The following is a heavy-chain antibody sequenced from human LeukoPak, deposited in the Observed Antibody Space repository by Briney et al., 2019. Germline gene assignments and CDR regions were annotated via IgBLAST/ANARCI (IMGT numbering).Heavy chain of an antibody. Sequence: PGGSLRLSCAAAGFTFSSHSMNWVRQAPGKGLEWVSSISRSESYIYHADSVKGRFTISRDNAKNSLYLQMNSLRAEDTAAYYCARDLSDYIWGSYRYFDYWGQGTLVTVSS. CDR3: ARDLSDYIWGSYRYFDY. CDR1: GFTFSSHS. V-gene: IGHV3-21*01. CDR2: ISRSESYI. J-gene: IGHJ4*02. D-gene: IGHD3-16*02.